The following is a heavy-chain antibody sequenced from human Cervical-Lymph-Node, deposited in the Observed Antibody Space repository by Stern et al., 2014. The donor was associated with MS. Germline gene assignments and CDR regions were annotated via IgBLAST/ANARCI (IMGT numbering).Heavy chain of an antibody. CDR1: GYTFTTFG. J-gene: IGHJ5*02. D-gene: IGHD1-7*01. V-gene: IGHV1-18*01. CDR3: ARDLRVLGTTGWFDP. Sequence: VQLVESGPEVKNPGASVKVSCKASGYTFTTFGVNWVRQAPGQGLEWMGWISTYNDKTTYAQKFQGRVIMSTYTSTSTAYMEMRSLRSDDTAIYYCARDLRVLGTTGWFDPWGQGTLVTVSS. CDR2: ISTYNDKT.